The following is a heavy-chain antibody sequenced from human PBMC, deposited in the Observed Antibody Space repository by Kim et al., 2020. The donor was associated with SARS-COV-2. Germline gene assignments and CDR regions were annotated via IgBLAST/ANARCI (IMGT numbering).Heavy chain of an antibody. CDR3: ARERQAMVRGVIIRWFDP. D-gene: IGHD3-10*01. J-gene: IGHJ5*02. CDR1: GGSISSSSYY. Sequence: SETLSLTCTVSGGSISSSSYYWGWIRQPPGKGLEWIGSIYYSGSTYYNPSLKSRVTISVDTSKNQFSLKLSSVTAADTAVYYCARERQAMVRGVIIRWFDPWGQGTLVTVSS. CDR2: IYYSGST. V-gene: IGHV4-39*07.